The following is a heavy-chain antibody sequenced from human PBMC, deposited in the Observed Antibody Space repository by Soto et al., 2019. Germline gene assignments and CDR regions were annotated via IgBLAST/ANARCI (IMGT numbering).Heavy chain of an antibody. CDR3: ARDSSTALFDY. CDR2: IATNTGNP. J-gene: IGHJ4*02. CDR1: GYTFTGYS. V-gene: IGHV7-4-1*01. Sequence: QVQLVQSGSELKEHGASVKVSCKASGYTFTGYSINWVRQAPGQGLEWMGWIATNTGNPTYAQGFTGRFVFSLDTSVTTAYLQIYSLKAEDTAVYYCARDSSTALFDYWGQGTLVTASS. D-gene: IGHD2-2*01.